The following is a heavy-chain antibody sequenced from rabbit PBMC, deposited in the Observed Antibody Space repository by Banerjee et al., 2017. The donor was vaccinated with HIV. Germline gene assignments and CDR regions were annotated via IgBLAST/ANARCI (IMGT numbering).Heavy chain of an antibody. D-gene: IGHD2-1*01. J-gene: IGHJ4*01. V-gene: IGHV1S47*01. CDR1: GFDFSSYS. CDR2: IDPVFGST. CDR3: ARDHSYYDHGKFDL. Sequence: QEQLVESGGGLVQPGGSLTLSCKASGFDFSSYSMSWVRQAPGKGLEWIGYIDPVFGSTYYASWVNGRFTISSDNAQNTVDLQMNSLTAADTATYFCARDHSYYDHGKFDLWGPGTLVTVS.